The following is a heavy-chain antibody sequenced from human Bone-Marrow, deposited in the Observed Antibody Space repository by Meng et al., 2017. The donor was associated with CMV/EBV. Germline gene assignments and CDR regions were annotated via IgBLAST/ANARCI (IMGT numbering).Heavy chain of an antibody. J-gene: IGHJ4*02. Sequence: SETLSLTCTVSGGSISSSSYYWGWIRQPPGKGLEWIGSIYYSGSTYYNPSLKSRVTISVDTSKNQFSLKLSSMTAADTATYYCSSWPFDGYNQRTYWGQGTLVTVSS. D-gene: IGHD5-24*01. CDR3: SSWPFDGYNQRTY. V-gene: IGHV4-39*07. CDR2: IYYSGST. CDR1: GGSISSSSYY.